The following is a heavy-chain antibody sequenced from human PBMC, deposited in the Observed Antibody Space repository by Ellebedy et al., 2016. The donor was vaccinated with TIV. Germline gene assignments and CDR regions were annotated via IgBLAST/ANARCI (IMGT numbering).Heavy chain of an antibody. V-gene: IGHV1-46*04. D-gene: IGHD5-18*01. CDR1: GDTFTSYY. Sequence: AASVKVSCKASGDTFTSYYMHWVRQAPGQGLEWMGIINPSGGSTSYAQKLQGRVTMTRDTSTSTVYMELSSLRSEDTAVYYCARDRDTAMVTFKTYYYYGLDVWGQGTTVTVSS. CDR3: ARDRDTAMVTFKTYYYYGLDV. J-gene: IGHJ6*02. CDR2: INPSGGST.